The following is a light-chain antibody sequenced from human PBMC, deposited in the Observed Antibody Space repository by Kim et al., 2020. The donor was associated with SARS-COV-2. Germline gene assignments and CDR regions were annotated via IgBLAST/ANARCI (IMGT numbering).Light chain of an antibody. J-gene: IGKJ5*01. CDR3: QQYNSYPVT. Sequence: ASVGDRVTITCRASQGINHYLAWFQQKPGKAPESLVYDASSLQSGVPSRFSGSASGTDFTLTISSLQPEDFATYYCQQYNSYPVTFGQGTRLEIK. V-gene: IGKV1-16*01. CDR1: QGINHY. CDR2: DAS.